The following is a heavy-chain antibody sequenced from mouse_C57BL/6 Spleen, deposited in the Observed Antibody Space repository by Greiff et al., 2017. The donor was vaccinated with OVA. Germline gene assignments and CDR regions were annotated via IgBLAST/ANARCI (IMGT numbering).Heavy chain of an antibody. D-gene: IGHD4-1*01. J-gene: IGHJ2*01. CDR2: ISSGSSTI. CDR3: ARGTGTRFDY. V-gene: IGHV5-17*01. Sequence: EVHLVESGGGLVKPGGSLKLSCAASGFTFSDYGMHWVRQAPEKGLEWVAYISSGSSTIYYADTVKGRFTISRDNAKNTLFLQMTSLRSEDTAMYYCARGTGTRFDYWGQGTTLTVSS. CDR1: GFTFSDYG.